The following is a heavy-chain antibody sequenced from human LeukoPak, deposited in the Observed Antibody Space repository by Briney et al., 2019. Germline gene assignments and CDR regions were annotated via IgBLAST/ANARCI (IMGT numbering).Heavy chain of an antibody. CDR2: INAGNGNT. D-gene: IGHD4-17*01. CDR1: GYTFTSYA. V-gene: IGHV1-3*03. Sequence: ASVKDSCKASGYTFTSYATHWVRQAPGQRLEWMGWINAGNGNTKYSQEFQGRVTITRDTSASTAYMELSSLRSEDMAVYYCARALYGDYFPYFDYWGQGTLVTVSS. CDR3: ARALYGDYFPYFDY. J-gene: IGHJ4*02.